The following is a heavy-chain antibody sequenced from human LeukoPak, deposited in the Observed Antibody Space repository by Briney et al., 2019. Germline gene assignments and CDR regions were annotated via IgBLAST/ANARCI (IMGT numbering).Heavy chain of an antibody. V-gene: IGHV3-30*18. CDR3: AKVSQEPTWIQLWPYYYYGMDV. J-gene: IGHJ6*02. CDR1: GFTFSSYG. D-gene: IGHD5-18*01. CDR2: ISYDGSNK. Sequence: PGGSLRLSCAASGFTFSSYGMHWVRQAPGKGLEWVAVISYDGSNKYYADSVKGRFTISRDNSKNTLYLQMNSLRAEDTAVYYCAKVSQEPTWIQLWPYYYYGMDVWGQGTTVTVSS.